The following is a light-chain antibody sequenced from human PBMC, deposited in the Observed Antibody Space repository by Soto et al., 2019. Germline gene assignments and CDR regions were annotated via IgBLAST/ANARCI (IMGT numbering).Light chain of an antibody. J-gene: IGLJ3*02. V-gene: IGLV2-14*01. CDR3: SSYTSSDTCV. Sequence: QSALTQPASVSGSPGQSITISCTGTSSDVGGYNFVSWYQQYPGKAPKFMIYEVSNRPSGVSNRFSGSKSGNTASLTISGLQAEDEADYYCSSYTSSDTCVFGGGTKLTVL. CDR2: EVS. CDR1: SSDVGGYNF.